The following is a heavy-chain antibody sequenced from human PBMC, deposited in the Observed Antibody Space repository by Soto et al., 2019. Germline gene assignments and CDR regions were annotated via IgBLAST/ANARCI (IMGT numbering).Heavy chain of an antibody. J-gene: IGHJ6*02. CDR3: VTSDYYSGMDV. Sequence: EVQLLESGGGLVQPGGSLRLSCAASGFTFSSYAMSWVRQAPGKGLEWVSAISGSGGSTYYADSVKGRFTISRDNSKNTLYLKRNSRGAEDTALYYCVTSDYYSGMDVWGQGTTVTVSS. V-gene: IGHV3-23*01. CDR1: GFTFSSYA. CDR2: ISGSGGST.